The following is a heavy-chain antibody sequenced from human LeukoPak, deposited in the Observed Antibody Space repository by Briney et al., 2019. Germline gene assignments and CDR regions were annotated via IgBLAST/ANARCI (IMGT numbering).Heavy chain of an antibody. CDR2: IIPIFGTA. D-gene: IGHD3-22*01. J-gene: IGHJ4*02. V-gene: IGHV1-69*05. CDR3: ARVNLDRDSSGFAFDY. Sequence: SVKVSCKASGGTFSSYAISWVRQAPGQGLEWMGGIIPIFGTANYAQKFQGRVTITTDEPTSTAYMELSSLRSEDTAVYYCARVNLDRDSSGFAFDYWGQGTLVTVSS. CDR1: GGTFSSYA.